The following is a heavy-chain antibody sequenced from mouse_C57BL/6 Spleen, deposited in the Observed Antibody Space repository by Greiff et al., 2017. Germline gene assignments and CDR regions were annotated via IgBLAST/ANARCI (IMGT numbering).Heavy chain of an antibody. CDR3: ARPDDYDVYAMDY. J-gene: IGHJ4*01. CDR2: ISNGGGST. V-gene: IGHV5-12*01. D-gene: IGHD2-4*01. CDR1: GFTFTDYY. Sequence: EVNVVESGGGLVQPGGSLKLSCAASGFTFTDYYMYWVRQTPEKRLEWVAYISNGGGSTYYPDTVKGRFTISRDKATSTPYLQMSRLTSEDTAIYYCARPDDYDVYAMDYWGQGTSVTVSS.